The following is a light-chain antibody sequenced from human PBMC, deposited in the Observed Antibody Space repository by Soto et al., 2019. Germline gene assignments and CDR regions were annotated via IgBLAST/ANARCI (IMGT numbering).Light chain of an antibody. J-gene: IGLJ1*01. CDR1: SSDVGGYNY. CDR2: EVS. V-gene: IGLV2-8*01. Sequence: QSALTQPPSASGSPGQSVTISCTGTSSDVGGYNYVSWYQQHPGKAPKLMIYEVSKRPSGVPDRFSGYKSGNTASLTVSGLQAEDGADYYCSSYAGSNNLGVFGTGTKVTVL. CDR3: SSYAGSNNLGV.